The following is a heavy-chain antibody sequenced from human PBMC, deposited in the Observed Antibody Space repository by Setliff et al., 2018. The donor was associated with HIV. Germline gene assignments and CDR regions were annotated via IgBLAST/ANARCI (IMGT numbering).Heavy chain of an antibody. CDR1: GDSISTGSYH. V-gene: IGHV4-39*01. D-gene: IGHD3-3*01. CDR3: ARHVHWSGPYYCNYYYIDV. J-gene: IGHJ6*03. CDR2: IYYSGST. Sequence: SETLSLTCNVSGDSISTGSYHWGWIRQPPGKGLEWIGSIYYSGSTAYNWSLKSRVTISVDSSKSQFSLRLRSVTAADTAVYYCARHVHWSGPYYCNYYYIDVWGQGATVTSP.